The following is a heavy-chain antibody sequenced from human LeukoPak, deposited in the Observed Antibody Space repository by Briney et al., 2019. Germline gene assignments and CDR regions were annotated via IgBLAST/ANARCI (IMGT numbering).Heavy chain of an antibody. CDR1: GFTFSSYA. V-gene: IGHV3-30*04. CDR2: ISYDGSNK. J-gene: IGHJ4*02. D-gene: IGHD6-19*01. Sequence: GGSLRLSCAASGFTFSSYAMHWVRQAPGKGLEWVAVISYDGSNKYYADSVKGRFTISRDNSKNTLYLQMNSLRAEDTAVYYCARDRGVYSSGWTFGYWGQGTLVTVSS. CDR3: ARDRGVYSSGWTFGY.